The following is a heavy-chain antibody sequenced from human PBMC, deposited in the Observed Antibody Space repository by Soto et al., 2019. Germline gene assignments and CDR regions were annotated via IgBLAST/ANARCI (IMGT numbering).Heavy chain of an antibody. CDR3: AGPGTRFGNKMDV. V-gene: IGHV4-59*01. Sequence: TSETLSLTCSVSGDSISSDYWSWIRQPPGKGLEWIGYMYYTGTTNYNPSLRSRVTISLDTSKKQFSLKLSSVTAANTAVYYCAGPGTRFGNKMDVWGQGTTVTVS. CDR1: GDSISSDY. D-gene: IGHD3-10*01. CDR2: MYYTGTT. J-gene: IGHJ6*02.